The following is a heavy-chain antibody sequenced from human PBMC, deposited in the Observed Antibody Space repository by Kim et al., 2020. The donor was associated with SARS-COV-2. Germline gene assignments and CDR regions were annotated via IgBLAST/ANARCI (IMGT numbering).Heavy chain of an antibody. D-gene: IGHD2-8*01. J-gene: IGHJ3*01. CDR2: T. Sequence: TLFNPSHRNRLTMSQDTSKLQFSLRLSSVTAADTAVYYCTEPRAGANTFDVWGRGTMVTVSS. CDR3: TEPRAGANTFDV. V-gene: IGHV4-39*01.